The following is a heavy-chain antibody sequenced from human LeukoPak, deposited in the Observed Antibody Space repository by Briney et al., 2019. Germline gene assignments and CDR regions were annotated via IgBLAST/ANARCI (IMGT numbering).Heavy chain of an antibody. CDR1: GGSISSYY. CDR2: IYYGGST. J-gene: IGHJ4*02. Sequence: PSETLSLTCTVSGGSISSYYWSWIRQPPGKGLEWIGYIYYGGSTNYNPSLKSRVTISVDTYKNQFSLKLSSETAADTAVYYCARSYGDYQPFFDYWGQGTLVTVSS. CDR3: ARSYGDYQPFFDY. D-gene: IGHD4-17*01. V-gene: IGHV4-59*01.